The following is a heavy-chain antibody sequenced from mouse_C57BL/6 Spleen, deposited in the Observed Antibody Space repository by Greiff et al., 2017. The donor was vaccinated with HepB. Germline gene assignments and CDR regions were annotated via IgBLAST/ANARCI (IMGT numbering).Heavy chain of an antibody. Sequence: QVQLQQPGAELVRPGSSVKLSCKASGYTFTSYWMDWVKQRPGQGLEWIGNIYPSDSETHYNQKFKDKATLTVDKSSSTAYMQLSSLTSEDSAVYYCARGSSGSYAMDYWGQGTSVTVSS. J-gene: IGHJ4*01. D-gene: IGHD3-2*02. CDR3: ARGSSGSYAMDY. CDR2: IYPSDSET. V-gene: IGHV1-61*01. CDR1: GYTFTSYW.